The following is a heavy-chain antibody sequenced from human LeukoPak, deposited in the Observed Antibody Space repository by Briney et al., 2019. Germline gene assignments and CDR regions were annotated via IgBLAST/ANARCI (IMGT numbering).Heavy chain of an antibody. Sequence: SETLSLTCAVSGGSISSGGYSWSWIRQPPGKGLEWIGYIYHSGNTYYNPSLKSRVTISVDRSKNQFSLKLSSVTAADTAVYYCARGTYYYDSSGQGEYFQHWGQGTLVTVSS. V-gene: IGHV4-30-2*01. CDR1: GGSISSGGYS. J-gene: IGHJ1*01. CDR3: ARGTYYYDSSGQGEYFQH. CDR2: IYHSGNT. D-gene: IGHD3-22*01.